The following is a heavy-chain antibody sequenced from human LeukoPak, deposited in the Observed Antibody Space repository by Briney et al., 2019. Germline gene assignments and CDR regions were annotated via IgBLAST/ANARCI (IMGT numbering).Heavy chain of an antibody. CDR2: TRNKANSYTT. CDR1: GFTFSDHY. CDR3: TRDRTYYYDSSGYYGYY. D-gene: IGHD3-22*01. V-gene: IGHV3-72*01. J-gene: IGHJ4*02. Sequence: PGGSLRLSCAASGFTFSDHYMDWVRQAPGKGLEWVGRTRNKANSYTTEYAASVKGRFTISRDDSKNSLYLQMNSLKTEDTAVYYCTRDRTYYYDSSGYYGYYWGQGTLVTVSS.